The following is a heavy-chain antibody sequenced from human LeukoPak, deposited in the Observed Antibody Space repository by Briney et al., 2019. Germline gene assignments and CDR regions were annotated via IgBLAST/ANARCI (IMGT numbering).Heavy chain of an antibody. Sequence: PSETLSLTCTVSGGSISSYYWSWIRQPPGKGLEWIGYIYYSGSTNYNPSLKSRVTISVDTSKNQFSLKLSSVTAADTAVYYCARSPDSTGYPYYFDYWGQGTLVTVSS. CDR1: GGSISSYY. CDR2: IYYSGST. J-gene: IGHJ4*02. CDR3: ARSPDSTGYPYYFDY. D-gene: IGHD3-22*01. V-gene: IGHV4-59*01.